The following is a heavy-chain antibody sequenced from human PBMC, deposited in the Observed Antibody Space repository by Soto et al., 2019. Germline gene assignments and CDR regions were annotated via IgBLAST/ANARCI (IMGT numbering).Heavy chain of an antibody. Sequence: EVQLLESGGGLVQPGGSLRLSCAASGFTFSSYAMSWVRQAPGKGLEWVSGISGGGGSTYYADSVKGLFTISRDNSKNTLYLERNGLRGEDTAVYYCAKDRASYYDSSGDHFDYWGQGNLVTVSS. V-gene: IGHV3-23*01. CDR2: ISGGGGST. CDR3: AKDRASYYDSSGDHFDY. CDR1: GFTFSSYA. D-gene: IGHD3-22*01. J-gene: IGHJ4*02.